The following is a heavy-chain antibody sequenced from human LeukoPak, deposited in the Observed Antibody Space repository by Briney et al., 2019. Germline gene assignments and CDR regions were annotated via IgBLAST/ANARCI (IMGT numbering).Heavy chain of an antibody. D-gene: IGHD1-7*01. CDR3: ARGRTTSGYYFDY. J-gene: IGHJ4*02. CDR2: SSGSEIIT. Sequence: GGPLRLSCAASGFTFSPYSMNWVRQAPGKGLEWVAYSSGSEIITYYADSVKARFTSSRDNAKNSLYLQMNSLRDEDTAIYYCARGRTTSGYYFDYWGQGTLVTVSS. CDR1: GFTFSPYS. V-gene: IGHV3-48*02.